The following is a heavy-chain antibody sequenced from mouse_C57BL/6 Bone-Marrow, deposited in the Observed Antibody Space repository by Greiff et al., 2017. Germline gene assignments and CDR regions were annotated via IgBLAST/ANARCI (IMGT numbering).Heavy chain of an antibody. CDR1: GYTFTSYW. J-gene: IGHJ4*01. D-gene: IGHD2-4*01. CDR3: ARGDYDGAMDY. CDR2: IHPNSGST. Sequence: VQLQQPGAELVKPGASVKLSCKASGYTFTSYWMHWVKQRPGQGLEWIGMIHPNSGSTNYNEKFKSKATLTVDKSSSTAYMQLSSLTSEDAAVYYCARGDYDGAMDYWGQGTSVTVSS. V-gene: IGHV1-64*01.